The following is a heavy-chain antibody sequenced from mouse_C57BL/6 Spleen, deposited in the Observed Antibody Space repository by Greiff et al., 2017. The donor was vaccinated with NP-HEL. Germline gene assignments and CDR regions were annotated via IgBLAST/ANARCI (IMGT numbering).Heavy chain of an antibody. CDR2: IYPGGGYT. V-gene: IGHV1-63*01. D-gene: IGHD2-4*01. CDR1: GYTFTNYW. CDR3: ARHIDYAPYYAMDY. J-gene: IGHJ4*01. Sequence: VQLQQSGAELVRPGTSVKMSCKASGYTFTNYWIGWAKQRPGHGLEWIGDIYPGGGYTNYNEKFKGKATLTADKSSSTAYMQFSSLTSEDSAIYYCARHIDYAPYYAMDYWGQGTSFTVSS.